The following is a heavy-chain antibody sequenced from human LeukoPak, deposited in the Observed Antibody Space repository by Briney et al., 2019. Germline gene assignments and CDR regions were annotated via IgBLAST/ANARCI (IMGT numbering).Heavy chain of an antibody. Sequence: ASVKVSRKASGYIFISYGITWVRQAPGQGLEWMGWISPNNGNTNYAQKFQGRVTMTTDTSTSTTYMELRSLRADDTAVYYCARGPLLGYYDYWGQGTLVTVSS. V-gene: IGHV1-18*01. J-gene: IGHJ4*02. CDR3: ARGPLLGYYDY. D-gene: IGHD2/OR15-2a*01. CDR1: GYIFISYG. CDR2: ISPNNGNT.